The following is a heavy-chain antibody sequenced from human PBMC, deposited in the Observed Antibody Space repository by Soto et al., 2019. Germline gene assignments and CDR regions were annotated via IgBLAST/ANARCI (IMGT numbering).Heavy chain of an antibody. CDR1: GGSISCHY. CDR2: ISYSGST. Sequence: PSETLSLTCTVSGGSISCHYWSWIRQPPGKGLQYIGYISYSGSTNYNPSLKSRVTISVDTSNNQFSLRLSSVTAADTAVYYCARDVGLQHXTGDYDFWSSRDNWCEPWGQGTLVTVSS. D-gene: IGHD3-3*01. J-gene: IGHJ5*02. V-gene: IGHV4-59*11. CDR3: ARDVGLQHXTGDYDFWSSRDNWCEP.